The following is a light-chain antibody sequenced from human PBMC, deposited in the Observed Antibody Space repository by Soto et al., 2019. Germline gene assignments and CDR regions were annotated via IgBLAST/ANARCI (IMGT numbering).Light chain of an antibody. CDR2: VNT. J-gene: IGLJ2*01. CDR1: SSNIGSNT. Sequence: QAVVTQPPSASGTPGQRVTISCSGGSSNIGSNTVTWYQQLPGTAPKLLIYVNTQRSSGVPDRFSGPKSGTSASLAISGLQSEDEADYYCATWDDSLNGPVFGGGTKLTVL. CDR3: ATWDDSLNGPV. V-gene: IGLV1-44*01.